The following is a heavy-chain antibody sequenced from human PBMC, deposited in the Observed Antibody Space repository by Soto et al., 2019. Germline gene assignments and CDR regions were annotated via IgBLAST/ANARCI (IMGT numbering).Heavy chain of an antibody. Sequence: SETLSLTCSVSGGSVSNKTYYWRWIRQPPGKRLEWIGYVYYSGTTNYNPSLKSRVTISVDQSKNQFSLRLSSVTTADTALYYCARTTAVPNTLRSRYFFDYWGQGTLVTVSS. V-gene: IGHV4-61*01. D-gene: IGHD4-17*01. CDR1: GGSVSNKTYY. CDR2: VYYSGTT. J-gene: IGHJ4*02. CDR3: ARTTAVPNTLRSRYFFDY.